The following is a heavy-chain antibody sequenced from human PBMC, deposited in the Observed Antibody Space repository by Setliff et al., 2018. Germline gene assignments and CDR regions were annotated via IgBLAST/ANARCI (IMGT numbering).Heavy chain of an antibody. CDR3: ARLSWDGLRYHGLDV. V-gene: IGHV4-59*01. Sequence: PSETLSLTCNVSGVSISNYYWSWIRQPPGKGLECIGYIQKSGGTNYNPSLKSRVTISVDTSTNQFSLKLRSVTAADTAVYYCARLSWDGLRYHGLDVWGQGTRVTVSS. D-gene: IGHD3-10*01. CDR2: IQKSGGT. J-gene: IGHJ6*02. CDR1: GVSISNYY.